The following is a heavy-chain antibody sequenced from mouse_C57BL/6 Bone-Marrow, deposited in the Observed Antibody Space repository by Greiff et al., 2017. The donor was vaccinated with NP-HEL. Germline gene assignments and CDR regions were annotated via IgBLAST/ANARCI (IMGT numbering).Heavy chain of an antibody. V-gene: IGHV3-6*01. Sequence: EVKLMESGPGLVKPSQSLSLTCSVTGYSITSGYYWNWIRQFPGNKLEWMGYISYDGSNNYNPSLKNRISITRDTSKNQFFLKLNSVTTEDTATYYCAREALFMDYWGQGTSVTVSS. CDR1: GYSITSGYY. CDR3: AREALFMDY. CDR2: ISYDGSN. J-gene: IGHJ4*01.